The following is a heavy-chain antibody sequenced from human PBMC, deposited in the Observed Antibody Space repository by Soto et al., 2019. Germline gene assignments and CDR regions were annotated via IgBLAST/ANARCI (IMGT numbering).Heavy chain of an antibody. Sequence: ASVKVSCKASGGTFSSYAISWVRQAPGQGLEWMGGIIPIFGTANYAQKFQGRVTITADESTSTAYMELSSLRSEDTPVYYCARVGYCSSTSCYTGAFDIWGQGTMVTVS. CDR1: GGTFSSYA. D-gene: IGHD2-2*02. V-gene: IGHV1-69*13. CDR2: IIPIFGTA. CDR3: ARVGYCSSTSCYTGAFDI. J-gene: IGHJ3*02.